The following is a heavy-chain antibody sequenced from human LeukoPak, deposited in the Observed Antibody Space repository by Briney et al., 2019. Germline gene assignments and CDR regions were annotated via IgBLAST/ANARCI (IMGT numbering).Heavy chain of an antibody. CDR1: GFTFSSFS. J-gene: IGHJ4*02. V-gene: IGHV3-21*01. Sequence: GGSLTLSCAASGFTFSSFSMNWVRQAPGKGLEWVSSISSSSSYISYADSVKGRFTISRDNAKNSLYLQMNSLRAEDTAVYYCARGVVVTGLDYWGQGTLVTVSS. CDR3: ARGVVVTGLDY. D-gene: IGHD2-2*01. CDR2: ISSSSSYI.